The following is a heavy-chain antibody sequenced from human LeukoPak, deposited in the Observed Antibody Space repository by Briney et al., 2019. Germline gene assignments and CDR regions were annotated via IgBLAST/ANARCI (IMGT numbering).Heavy chain of an antibody. V-gene: IGHV3-30-3*01. CDR2: ISYDGSNK. CDR1: GFTFSSYA. CDR3: ARDHRYNWKRYYYYGMDV. Sequence: GRSLRLSCAASGFTFSSYAMHWVRQAPGKGLEWVAVISYDGSNKYYADSVKGRFTISRDNSKNTLYLQMNSLRAEDTAVYYCARDHRYNWKRYYYYGMDVWGPGTTVTVSS. J-gene: IGHJ6*02. D-gene: IGHD1-20*01.